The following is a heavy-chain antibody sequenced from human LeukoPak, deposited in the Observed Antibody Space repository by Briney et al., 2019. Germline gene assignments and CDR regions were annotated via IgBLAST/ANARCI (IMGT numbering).Heavy chain of an antibody. CDR2: ISGSGGST. J-gene: IGHJ4*02. CDR3: AKDIVVVVAATVGKN. Sequence: GGSLRLSCAAPGFTFSSYAMSWVRQAPGKGLEWVSAISGSGGSTYYADSVKGRFTISRDNSKNTLYLQMNSLRAEDTAVYYCAKDIVVVVAATVGKNWGQGTLVTVSS. CDR1: GFTFSSYA. V-gene: IGHV3-23*01. D-gene: IGHD2-15*01.